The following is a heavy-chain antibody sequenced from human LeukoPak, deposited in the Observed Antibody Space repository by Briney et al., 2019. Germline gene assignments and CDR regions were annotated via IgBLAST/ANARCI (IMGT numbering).Heavy chain of an antibody. V-gene: IGHV3-21*01. J-gene: IGHJ6*02. D-gene: IGHD3-3*01. CDR2: ISSSSSYI. CDR1: GFTFSSYS. CDR3: ARDPKYYDFWSGSYSTHYYGMDV. Sequence: KPGGSLRLSCAASGFTFSSYSMNWVRQAPGKGLAWVSSISSSSSYIYYEDSVKGRFTISRDNAKNSLYLQMNSLRAEDTAVYYCARDPKYYDFWSGSYSTHYYGMDVWGQGTTVTVSS.